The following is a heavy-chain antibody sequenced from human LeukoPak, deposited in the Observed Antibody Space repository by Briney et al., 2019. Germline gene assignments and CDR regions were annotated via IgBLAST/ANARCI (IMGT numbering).Heavy chain of an antibody. CDR1: GYTFTSYA. CDR3: ARVSGSYRGAIDY. D-gene: IGHD1-26*01. CDR2: ISTYNNNT. Sequence: ASVKVSCKASGYTFTSYAMNWVRQAPGQGLEWLGWISTYNNNTHYAQKFQVRVTMTTDTSTSTAYMELRSLRSDDTAVYHCARVSGSYRGAIDYWGQGTLVTVSS. J-gene: IGHJ4*02. V-gene: IGHV1-18*01.